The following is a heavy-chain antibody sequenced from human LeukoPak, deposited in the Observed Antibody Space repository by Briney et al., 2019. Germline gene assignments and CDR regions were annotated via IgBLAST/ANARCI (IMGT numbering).Heavy chain of an antibody. Sequence: GGSLRPSCAASGFTFNNYAMTWVRQAPGKGLEWVSGISGNGGSTYYADSVKGRFTISRDNSKNTLFLQMNSLRAEDTAVYYCARDAPGNTALDYWGQGTLVTVSS. J-gene: IGHJ4*02. CDR2: ISGNGGST. CDR1: GFTFNNYA. D-gene: IGHD5-18*01. CDR3: ARDAPGNTALDY. V-gene: IGHV3-23*01.